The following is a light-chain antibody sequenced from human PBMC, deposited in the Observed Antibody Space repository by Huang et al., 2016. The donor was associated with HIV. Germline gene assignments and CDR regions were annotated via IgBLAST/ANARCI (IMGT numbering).Light chain of an antibody. CDR2: EAS. V-gene: IGKV3-11*01. CDR1: PSVGVY. J-gene: IGKJ4*01. CDR3: QQRTKWPPVLT. Sequence: EIVLTQSPATLSLSPGDRATLSCRASPSVGVYLAWYQQKPGQAPRLLIFEASNRATGIPDRFSGSGSGTDFTLTIDRLQPDDFAIYYCQQRTKWPPVLTFGGGTRVEIK.